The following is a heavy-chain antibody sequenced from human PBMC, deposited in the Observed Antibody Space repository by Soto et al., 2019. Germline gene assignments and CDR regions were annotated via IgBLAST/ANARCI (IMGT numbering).Heavy chain of an antibody. V-gene: IGHV4-39*01. CDR2: TYYSGIT. Sequence: SETLSLTCTVSGGSSSSSIYYWGWIRHPPGKGLEWIGSTYYSGITYYNPSLKSRVTISVDTSKNQFSLKLSSVTAADTAVYYCATFLGALYYFDYWGQGTLVTVSS. J-gene: IGHJ4*02. D-gene: IGHD1-26*01. CDR1: GGSSSSSIYY. CDR3: ATFLGALYYFDY.